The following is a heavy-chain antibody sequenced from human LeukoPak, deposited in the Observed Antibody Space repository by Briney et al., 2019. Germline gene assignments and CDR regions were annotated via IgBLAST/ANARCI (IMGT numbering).Heavy chain of an antibody. D-gene: IGHD6-19*01. V-gene: IGHV5-51*01. CDR1: GYSFATYW. CDR2: IYPGDSDT. Sequence: GESLKISCKGSGYSFATYWIGWVRQMPGKGLEYMGIIYPGDSDTRHSPSFQGQVTISADKSISTAYLQWSSLKASDTAMYYCARRRSAPGAFDFWGQGTMVTVSS. CDR3: ARRRSAPGAFDF. J-gene: IGHJ3*01.